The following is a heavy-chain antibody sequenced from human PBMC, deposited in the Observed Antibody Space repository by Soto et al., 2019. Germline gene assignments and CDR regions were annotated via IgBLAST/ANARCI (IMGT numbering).Heavy chain of an antibody. CDR3: ARGGCSSCWFDP. J-gene: IGHJ5*02. CDR2: IYYSEST. CDR1: GGSISSSY. V-gene: IGHV4-59*01. Sequence: QVQLQESGPGLVKPSETLSLTCTVSGGSISSSYWSWIRQPPGKGPEWIGYIYYSESTSRTLFNPSLESRVTISVDTSKNHFSLNLRSVTAADTAVYYCARGGCSSCWFDPWGQGTLVTVSS. D-gene: IGHD3-10*02.